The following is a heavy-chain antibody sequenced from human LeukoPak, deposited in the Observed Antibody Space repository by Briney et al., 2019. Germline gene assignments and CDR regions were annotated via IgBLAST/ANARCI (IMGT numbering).Heavy chain of an antibody. V-gene: IGHV3-23*01. J-gene: IGHJ4*02. Sequence: GGSLRLSCAASGFTFSSYAMSWVRQAPGKGLEWVSGVSGSGGSTYYADSVKGRFTISRDNSKNTLYLQMDSLRAEDTAVYYCAKDLDIVATITGNWGQGTLVTVSS. CDR2: VSGSGGST. D-gene: IGHD5-12*01. CDR1: GFTFSSYA. CDR3: AKDLDIVATITGN.